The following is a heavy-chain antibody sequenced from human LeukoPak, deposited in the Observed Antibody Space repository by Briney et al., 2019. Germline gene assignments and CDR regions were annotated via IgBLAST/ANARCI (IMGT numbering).Heavy chain of an antibody. J-gene: IGHJ4*02. CDR3: ARRRWSSSSVIGY. D-gene: IGHD6-6*01. CDR2: INHSGST. Sequence: SETLSLTCGVNGGALKGYYWIWIRQTPTQEPEGIGEINHSGSTNYNPSLKSRVTISVDTSKNQFYLSLTSLTAADTAVYYCARRRWSSSSVIGYWGRGTRVTVSP. V-gene: IGHV4-34*01. CDR1: GGALKGYY.